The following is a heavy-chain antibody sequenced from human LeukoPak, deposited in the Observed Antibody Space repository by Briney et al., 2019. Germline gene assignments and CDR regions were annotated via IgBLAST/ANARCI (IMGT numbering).Heavy chain of an antibody. V-gene: IGHV4-59*01. CDR3: ARTRTVYQYYYYMDV. CDR1: GGSFSGYY. Sequence: PSETLSLTCAVYGGSFSGYYWSWIRQPPGKGLEWIGYIDYSGSTNYNPSLNSRVTISVDTSKNQFSLKLTSVTAADTAVYYCARTRTVYQYYYYMDVWGKGTTVTVAS. J-gene: IGHJ6*03. CDR2: IDYSGST. D-gene: IGHD2-2*01.